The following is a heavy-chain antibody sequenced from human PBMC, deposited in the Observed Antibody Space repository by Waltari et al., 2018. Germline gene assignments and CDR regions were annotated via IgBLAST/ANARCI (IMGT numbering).Heavy chain of an antibody. CDR3: AKGHSGSYGLDY. CDR2: INWNSNNI. J-gene: IGHJ4*02. CDR1: GFTFEDYA. Sequence: EIQLVESGGGLAQPGRSLRLSCAASGFTFEDYAMHWVRQTPGKGLEWVSGINWNSNNIGDADSVKGRFTISRDNAKKSLYLQMNSLRTEDTALYYCAKGHSGSYGLDYWGQGTPVTVSS. V-gene: IGHV3-9*01. D-gene: IGHD1-26*01.